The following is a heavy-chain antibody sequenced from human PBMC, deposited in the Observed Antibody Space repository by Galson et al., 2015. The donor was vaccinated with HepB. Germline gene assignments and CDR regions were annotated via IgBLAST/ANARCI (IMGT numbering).Heavy chain of an antibody. CDR2: IIPIFGTA. CDR1: GGTFSSYA. V-gene: IGHV1-69*06. D-gene: IGHD1-7*01. J-gene: IGHJ6*02. Sequence: SVKVSCKAPGGTFSSYAISWVRQAPGQGLEWMGGIIPIFGTANYAQKFQGRVTITADKSTSTAYMELSSLRSEDTAVYYCARASPTGTTGQYYYYGMDVWGQGTTVTVSS. CDR3: ARASPTGTTGQYYYYGMDV.